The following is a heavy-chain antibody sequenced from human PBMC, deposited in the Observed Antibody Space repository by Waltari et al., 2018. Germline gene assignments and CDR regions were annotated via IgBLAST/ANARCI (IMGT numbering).Heavy chain of an antibody. CDR3: ARHRDSGSYVAGFDY. Sequence: QMQLQESGPGLVKPSETLSLTCAVSGYSISSGYYWGWIRQPPGKGLEWIGSIYHSGSTYYNPSLKSRVTISVDTSKNQFSLKLSSVTAADTAVYYCARHRDSGSYVAGFDYWGQGTLVTVSS. D-gene: IGHD1-26*01. CDR1: GYSISSGYY. J-gene: IGHJ4*02. CDR2: IYHSGST. V-gene: IGHV4-38-2*01.